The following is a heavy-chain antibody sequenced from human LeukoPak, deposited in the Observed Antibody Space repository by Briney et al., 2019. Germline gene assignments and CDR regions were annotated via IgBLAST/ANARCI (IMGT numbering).Heavy chain of an antibody. J-gene: IGHJ3*02. V-gene: IGHV1-69*04. CDR1: VGTFSSYA. D-gene: IGHD6-13*01. Sequence: GSSVKVSCKASVGTFSSYAISWVRQAPGQGVEWMGRIIPILGIANYAQKFQGRVTITADKSTSTAYMELSSLRSEDTAVYYCARGIAADNDAFDIWGQGTMVTVSS. CDR2: IIPILGIA. CDR3: ARGIAADNDAFDI.